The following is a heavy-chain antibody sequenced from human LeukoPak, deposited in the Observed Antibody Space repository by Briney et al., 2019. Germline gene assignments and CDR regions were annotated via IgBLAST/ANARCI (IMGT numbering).Heavy chain of an antibody. CDR1: GFTFSSND. D-gene: IGHD2-2*03. J-gene: IGHJ4*02. Sequence: WGSLSLSCAASGFTFSSNDLSWVRQGPGQGLEWVSAISGSGGSTSYADSVKGRFTISRDNSKNTLYLQMNSLRAEDTAVYYCAKDGYCSSTSCYSGGFDYWGQGTLVTVSS. CDR2: ISGSGGST. CDR3: AKDGYCSSTSCYSGGFDY. V-gene: IGHV3-23*01.